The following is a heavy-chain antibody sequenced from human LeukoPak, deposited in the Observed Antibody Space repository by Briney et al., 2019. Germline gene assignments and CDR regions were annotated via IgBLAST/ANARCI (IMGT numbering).Heavy chain of an antibody. D-gene: IGHD5-18*01. J-gene: IGHJ4*02. CDR1: GYSFSSYW. Sequence: GESLKISCKGSGYSFSSYWIGWVRQMPGKGLEWMGNIYPGDSDTRYSPSFQGQVTISSDKSISTAYLQWSTLKASDTAIYYCARRTAMGKSDFDCWGQGTLVTVSS. CDR2: IYPGDSDT. CDR3: ARRTAMGKSDFDC. V-gene: IGHV5-51*01.